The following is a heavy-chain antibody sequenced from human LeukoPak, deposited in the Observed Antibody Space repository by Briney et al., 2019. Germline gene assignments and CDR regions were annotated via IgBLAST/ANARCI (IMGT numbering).Heavy chain of an antibody. CDR2: ISSSSSYI. J-gene: IGHJ4*02. CDR1: GFTFSSYS. Sequence: GGSLRLSCAASGFTFSSYSMNWVRQAPGKGLEWVSSISSSSSYIYYADSAKGRFTISRDNAKNSLYLQMNSLRAEDTAVYYCARDPAAFWSGYYTKGMNRFDYWGQGTLVTVSS. CDR3: ARDPAAFWSGYYTKGMNRFDY. V-gene: IGHV3-21*01. D-gene: IGHD3-3*01.